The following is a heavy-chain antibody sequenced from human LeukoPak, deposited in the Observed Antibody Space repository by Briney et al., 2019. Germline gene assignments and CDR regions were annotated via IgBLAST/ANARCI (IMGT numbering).Heavy chain of an antibody. Sequence: ASVKVSCKASGYAFAAYYIHWVRQAPGRGLEWVGLINPSDGSTRYAQKFQGRVTMTRDASTSTIHIDLNNLGSDDTAIYYCATDRPHNCFDPWGQGSLVTVSS. J-gene: IGHJ5*02. CDR1: GYAFAAYY. V-gene: IGHV1-46*01. CDR3: ATDRPHNCFDP. CDR2: INPSDGST.